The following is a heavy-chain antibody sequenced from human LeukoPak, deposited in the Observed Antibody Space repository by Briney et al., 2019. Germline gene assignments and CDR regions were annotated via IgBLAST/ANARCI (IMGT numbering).Heavy chain of an antibody. J-gene: IGHJ4*02. D-gene: IGHD6-19*01. CDR3: ARGEPWLVFH. V-gene: IGHV4-34*01. Sequence: SETLSLTCAVYGGSFSGYYWSWIRQPPGKGLEWIGEINHSGNTNYNPSLKSRVTISVDTPKNQFSLKLSSVTAADTAVYYCARGEPWLVFHWGQGTLVTVSS. CDR1: GGSFSGYY. CDR2: INHSGNT.